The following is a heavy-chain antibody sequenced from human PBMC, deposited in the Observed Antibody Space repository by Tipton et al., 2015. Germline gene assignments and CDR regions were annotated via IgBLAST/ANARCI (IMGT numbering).Heavy chain of an antibody. CDR2: ISKNGTT. J-gene: IGHJ5*02. Sequence: TLSLTCTVSGASVNSDIYYWNWIRQPPGKGLEWVGFISKNGTTNYNPSLKSRVTISLDTSKNQFSLNLNSVTAADTAVYYCTKFNCGGDCYSYRGWFDPWGQGTLVTVSS. V-gene: IGHV4-61*01. D-gene: IGHD2-21*02. CDR3: TKFNCGGDCYSYRGWFDP. CDR1: GASVNSDIYY.